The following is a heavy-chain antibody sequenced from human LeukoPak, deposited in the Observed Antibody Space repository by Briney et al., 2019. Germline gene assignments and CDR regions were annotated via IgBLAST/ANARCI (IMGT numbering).Heavy chain of an antibody. CDR2: IYYSGST. CDR3: AREPFGPGWFDP. Sequence: SETLSLTCTVSGGSISSYYWSWIRQPPGKGLEWIGYIYYSGSTNYNPSLKSRVTISVDTSKNQLSLKLSSVTAADTAVYYCAREPFGPGWFDPWGQGTLVTVSS. V-gene: IGHV4-59*01. J-gene: IGHJ5*02. D-gene: IGHD2/OR15-2a*01. CDR1: GGSISSYY.